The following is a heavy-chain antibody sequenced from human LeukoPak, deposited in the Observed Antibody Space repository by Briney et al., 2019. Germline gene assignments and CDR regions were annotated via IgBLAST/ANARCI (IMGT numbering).Heavy chain of an antibody. D-gene: IGHD2-2*01. CDR2: INPSGGST. Sequence: ASVKVSCKASGYTFTSYYMHWVRQAPGQGLEWMGIINPSGGSTSYAQKFQGRVTMTRDTSTSTVYMELSSLRSEDTAVYYCAREGVGVVVPAAVSWFDPWAREPWSPSPQ. J-gene: IGHJ5*02. CDR1: GYTFTSYY. CDR3: AREGVGVVVPAAVSWFDP. V-gene: IGHV1-46*01.